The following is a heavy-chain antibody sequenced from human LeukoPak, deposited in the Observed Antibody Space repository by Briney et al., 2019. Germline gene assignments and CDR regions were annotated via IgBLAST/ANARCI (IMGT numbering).Heavy chain of an antibody. J-gene: IGHJ4*02. Sequence: GGSLRLSCATSGFTFSNYWMSWVRQAPGKGLEWVANIKEDGSEKNYVDSVKGRFTVSRDNAKNSLYLQMNSLRGDDAAIYYCARDWGAAGLWDYWGQGTLVTVSS. CDR1: GFTFSNYW. CDR2: IKEDGSEK. D-gene: IGHD6-13*01. CDR3: ARDWGAAGLWDY. V-gene: IGHV3-7*05.